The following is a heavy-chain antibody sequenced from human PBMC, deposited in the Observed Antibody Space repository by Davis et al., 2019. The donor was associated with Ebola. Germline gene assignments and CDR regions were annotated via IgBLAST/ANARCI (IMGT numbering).Heavy chain of an antibody. CDR3: AKVMMGDYDILYYYYGMDV. D-gene: IGHD3-9*01. CDR2: LGLSADT. Sequence: GESLKISCAASGFTFSSYVMSWVRRAPGKGLEWVSTLGLSADTYYADSVKGRFTISRDNSKNTLYLQMNSLRAEDTAVYYCAKVMMGDYDILYYYYGMDVWGQGTTVTVSS. CDR1: GFTFSSYV. V-gene: IGHV3-23*01. J-gene: IGHJ6*02.